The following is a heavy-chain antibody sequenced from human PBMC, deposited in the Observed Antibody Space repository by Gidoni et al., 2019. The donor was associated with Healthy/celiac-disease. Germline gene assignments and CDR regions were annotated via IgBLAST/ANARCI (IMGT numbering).Heavy chain of an antibody. V-gene: IGHV3-21*01. CDR3: ARDLPKAYDSSGSHYYYYGMDV. Sequence: EVQLVESGGGLVKPGGSLRLSCAASGFTFSSYSMNWVRQAPGTGLEWVSSISSSSSYIYYADSVKGRFTISRDNAKNSLYLQMNSLRAEDTAVYYCARDLPKAYDSSGSHYYYYGMDVWGQGTTVTVSS. D-gene: IGHD3-22*01. J-gene: IGHJ6*02. CDR1: GFTFSSYS. CDR2: ISSSSSYI.